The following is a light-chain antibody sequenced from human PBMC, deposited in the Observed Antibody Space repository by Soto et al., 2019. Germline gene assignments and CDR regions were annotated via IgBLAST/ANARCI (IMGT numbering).Light chain of an antibody. CDR2: DAS. CDR1: QSVSSY. V-gene: IGKV3-11*01. CDR3: QQRSNWPPIT. Sequence: EIVLTQSPATLSLYPGERATLSCRASQSVSSYLAWYQQKPGQAPRLLIYDASNRATGIPARFSGSGSGTYFTLTISSLETEDFAVYYCQQRSNWPPITFGQGTRLEIK. J-gene: IGKJ5*01.